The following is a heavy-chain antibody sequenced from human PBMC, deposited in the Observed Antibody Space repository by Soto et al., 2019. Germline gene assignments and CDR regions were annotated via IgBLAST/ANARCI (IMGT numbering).Heavy chain of an antibody. CDR1: GFTFTSYG. V-gene: IGHV3-30*18. Sequence: QVQLVESGGGVVQPGTSLRLSCAASGFTFTSYGLHWVRQAPGKGPEWVAGISYDGSKKYFADSVKGRFTISRDNPRSTLFLDMNSLRGEDTAIYYCAKTWFGEDNYGMDVWGQGTTVTVSS. J-gene: IGHJ6*02. D-gene: IGHD3-10*01. CDR3: AKTWFGEDNYGMDV. CDR2: ISYDGSKK.